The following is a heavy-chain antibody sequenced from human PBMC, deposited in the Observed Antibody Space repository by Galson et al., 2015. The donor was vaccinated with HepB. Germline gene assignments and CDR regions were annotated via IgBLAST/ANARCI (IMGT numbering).Heavy chain of an antibody. CDR2: IYPGDSST. V-gene: IGHV5-51*01. J-gene: IGHJ4*02. Sequence: QSGAEVTKPGESLKISCSASGYIFSDYWIGWVRQMPGKGLEWVGLIYPGDSSTRYSLSFQGQVTISADKYIRTAYLQWSSLKASDTAMYYCARQRYFDYWGQGTLVTVSS. CDR1: GYIFSDYW. CDR3: ARQRYFDY.